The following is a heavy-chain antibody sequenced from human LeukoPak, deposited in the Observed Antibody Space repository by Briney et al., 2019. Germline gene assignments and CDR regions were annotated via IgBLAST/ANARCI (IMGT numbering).Heavy chain of an antibody. CDR2: MNPNSGNT. CDR1: GYTFTGYD. Sequence: ASVKVSCKASGYTFTGYDINWVRQATGQGLEWMGWMNPNSGNTGYAQKFQGRVTMTRNTSISTAYMELSSLRSEDTAVYYCARGLDDSSGYYPFYYYYYYMDVWGKGTTVTVSS. J-gene: IGHJ6*03. V-gene: IGHV1-8*01. CDR3: ARGLDDSSGYYPFYYYYYYMDV. D-gene: IGHD3-22*01.